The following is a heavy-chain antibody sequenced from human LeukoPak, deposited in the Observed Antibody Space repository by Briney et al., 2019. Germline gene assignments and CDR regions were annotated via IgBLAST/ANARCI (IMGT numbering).Heavy chain of an antibody. CDR3: ARAIAALELVPFDY. Sequence: VASVKVSCKASGYTFTSYGISWVRQAPGQGLEWMGWISAYNGNTNYAQKLQGRVTMTTDTSTSTAYMELRSLRSDDTAVYYCARAIAALELVPFDYWSQGTLVTVSS. CDR2: ISAYNGNT. D-gene: IGHD6-13*01. CDR1: GYTFTSYG. V-gene: IGHV1-18*01. J-gene: IGHJ4*02.